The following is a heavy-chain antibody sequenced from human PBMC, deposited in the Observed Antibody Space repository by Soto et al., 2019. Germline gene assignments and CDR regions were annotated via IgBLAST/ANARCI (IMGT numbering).Heavy chain of an antibody. CDR2: ISYDGSNK. Sequence: GGSLRLSCAASGFTFSSYAMHWVRQAPGKGLEWVAVISYDGSNKYYADSVKGRFTISRDNSKNTLYLQMNSLRAEDTAVYYCARGYDILTGYPSHYYGMDVWGQGTTVTVSS. CDR1: GFTFSSYA. D-gene: IGHD3-9*01. V-gene: IGHV3-30-3*01. CDR3: ARGYDILTGYPSHYYGMDV. J-gene: IGHJ6*02.